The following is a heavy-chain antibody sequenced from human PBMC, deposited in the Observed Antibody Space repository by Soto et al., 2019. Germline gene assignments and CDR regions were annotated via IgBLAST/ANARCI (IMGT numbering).Heavy chain of an antibody. D-gene: IGHD2-15*01. Sequence: QVQLVQSGAEVKKPGSSVKVSCKASGGTFSSYTISWVRQAPGQGLEWMGRIIPILGIANYAQKLQGRVTITADKSTSTAYMELSSLRSEDTAVYYCARDDCSGGSCYDYYYYYYMDVWGKGTTVTVSS. J-gene: IGHJ6*03. CDR2: IIPILGIA. V-gene: IGHV1-69*08. CDR1: GGTFSSYT. CDR3: ARDDCSGGSCYDYYYYYYMDV.